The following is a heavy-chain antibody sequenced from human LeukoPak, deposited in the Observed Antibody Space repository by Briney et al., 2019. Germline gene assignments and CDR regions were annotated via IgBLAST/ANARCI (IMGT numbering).Heavy chain of an antibody. CDR1: GGSFSGYY. CDR3: ARRRPVGSGRTNWFDP. D-gene: IGHD3-10*01. CDR2: INHSGST. V-gene: IGHV4-34*01. J-gene: IGHJ5*02. Sequence: SETLSLTCAVYGGSFSGYYWSWIRQPPGKGLEWIGEINHSGSTNYNPSLKSRVTISVDTSKNQFSLKLSSVTAADTAVYYCARRRPVGSGRTNWFDPWGQGTLATVSS.